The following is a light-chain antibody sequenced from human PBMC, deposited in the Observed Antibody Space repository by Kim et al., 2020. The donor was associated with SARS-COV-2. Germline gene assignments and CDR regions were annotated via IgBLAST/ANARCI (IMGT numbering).Light chain of an antibody. Sequence: QSVLTQPPSASGTPGQRVTISCSGGSSTIGTNYVYWFQQLPGTAPKLLIYRNNKRPSGVPDRFSGAKSGTSASLAVSGLRSEDEADYYCAAWDDSLSAWVFGGGTKLTVL. CDR3: AAWDDSLSAWV. CDR1: SSTIGTNY. CDR2: RNN. J-gene: IGLJ3*02. V-gene: IGLV1-47*01.